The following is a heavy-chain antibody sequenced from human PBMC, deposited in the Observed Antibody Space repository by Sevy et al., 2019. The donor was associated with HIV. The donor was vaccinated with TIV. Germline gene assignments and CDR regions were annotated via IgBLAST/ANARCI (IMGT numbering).Heavy chain of an antibody. V-gene: IGHV3-30*18. CDR3: AKVSGSYGTTAFDI. D-gene: IGHD1-26*01. CDR2: ISYDGSNK. CDR1: GFTFSSYG. J-gene: IGHJ3*02. Sequence: GGSLRLSCAASGFTFSSYGMHWVRQAPGKGLEWVAVISYDGSNKYYADSVKGRFTISRDNSKNTLYLQMNSLRAEDTAVYYCAKVSGSYGTTAFDIWGQGTMVTVSS.